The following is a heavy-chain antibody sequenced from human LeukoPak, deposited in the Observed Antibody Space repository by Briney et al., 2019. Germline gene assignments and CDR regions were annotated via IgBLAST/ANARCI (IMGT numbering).Heavy chain of an antibody. CDR3: ARDASDYYYGMDV. CDR1: GYSISSGYY. J-gene: IGHJ6*02. V-gene: IGHV4-38-2*02. CDR2: IYHSGST. Sequence: PSETLSLTCTVSGYSISSGYYWGWIRQPPGKGLEWIGSIYHSGSTNYNPSLKSRVTISVDTSKNQFSLKLSSVTAADTAVYYCARDASDYYYGMDVWGQGTTVTVSS. D-gene: IGHD3-10*01.